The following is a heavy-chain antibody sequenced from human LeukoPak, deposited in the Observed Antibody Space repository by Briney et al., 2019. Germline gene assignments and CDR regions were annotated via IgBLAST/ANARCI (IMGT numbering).Heavy chain of an antibody. CDR2: IKQDGSEK. CDR3: AGNSGYDFDY. CDR1: GFTFSSYR. Sequence: GGSLRLSCAASGFTFSSYRMSWVRQAPGKGLEWVANIKQDGSEKYYVDSVKGRFTISRDNAKNSLYLQMNSLRAEDTAVYYCAGNSGYDFDYWGQGTLVTVSS. V-gene: IGHV3-7*02. D-gene: IGHD5-12*01. J-gene: IGHJ4*02.